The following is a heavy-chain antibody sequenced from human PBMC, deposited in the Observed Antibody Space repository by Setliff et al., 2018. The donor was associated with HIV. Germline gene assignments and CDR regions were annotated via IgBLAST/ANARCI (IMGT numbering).Heavy chain of an antibody. CDR1: GFTFSDYE. J-gene: IGHJ4*02. Sequence: GGSLRLSCVGSGFTFSDYEMNWVRQAPGKGLEWVSYITSDGSVKYYADSVKGRFPISRDNSKNTLYLQMGSLRAEDMAVYYCPRASGYAGFFYFDYWGQGTLVTVSS. D-gene: IGHD5-12*01. CDR2: ITSDGSVK. V-gene: IGHV3-48*03. CDR3: PRASGYAGFFYFDY.